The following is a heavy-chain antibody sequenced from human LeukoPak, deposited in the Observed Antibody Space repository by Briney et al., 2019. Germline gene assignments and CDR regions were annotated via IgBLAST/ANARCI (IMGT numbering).Heavy chain of an antibody. D-gene: IGHD4-17*01. V-gene: IGHV1-2*02. Sequence: ASVKVSCKASGYTFTGYYMHWVRQAPGQGLEWMGWINPNSGGTNYAQKFQGRVTMTRDTSISTAYMELSRLRSDDTAVYYCARDTSGGDYWFDPWGQGTLVTVSS. CDR3: ARDTSGGDYWFDP. J-gene: IGHJ5*02. CDR2: INPNSGGT. CDR1: GYTFTGYY.